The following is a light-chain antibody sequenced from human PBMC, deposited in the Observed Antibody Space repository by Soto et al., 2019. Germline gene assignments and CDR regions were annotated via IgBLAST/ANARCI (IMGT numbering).Light chain of an antibody. Sequence: DIQMTQSPSSLSASVGDRVTITCQASQDINNYLNWYQQKPGKAPRLLIYDASTLEKGVSSRFSATGHETDFTFTITSLQPEDVATYYCQQFEDLPLAFGGGTKVEI. CDR2: DAS. CDR1: QDINNY. CDR3: QQFEDLPLA. J-gene: IGKJ4*01. V-gene: IGKV1-33*01.